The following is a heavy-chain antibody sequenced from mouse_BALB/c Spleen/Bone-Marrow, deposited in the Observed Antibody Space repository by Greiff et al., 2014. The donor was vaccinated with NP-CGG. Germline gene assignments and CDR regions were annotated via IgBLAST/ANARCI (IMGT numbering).Heavy chain of an antibody. Sequence: QVQLKESGAELARPGASVKMSCKASGYTFTSYTMHWVKQRPGQGLEWIGYINPSSGYTNYNQKFKDKATLTADKSSSTAYMQLGSLTSEDSAVYYCGRGWLLPWGQGTTLTVSS. V-gene: IGHV1-4*01. J-gene: IGHJ2*01. D-gene: IGHD2-3*01. CDR3: GRGWLLP. CDR2: INPSSGYT. CDR1: GYTFTSYT.